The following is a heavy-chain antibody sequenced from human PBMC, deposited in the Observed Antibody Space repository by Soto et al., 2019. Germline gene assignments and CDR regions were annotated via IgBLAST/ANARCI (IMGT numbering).Heavy chain of an antibody. Sequence: QVQLVQSGAEVKKPGASVKVSCKASGYAFTSYDINWVRQATGQGLEWMGWMNPNSGNTGYAQKFQGRVTMTRNTSISTAYMELSSLRSEDTAVYYCARVSSGYCSGGSCYRSEAFDIWGQGTMVTVSS. CDR2: MNPNSGNT. V-gene: IGHV1-8*01. CDR1: GYAFTSYD. J-gene: IGHJ3*02. CDR3: ARVSSGYCSGGSCYRSEAFDI. D-gene: IGHD2-15*01.